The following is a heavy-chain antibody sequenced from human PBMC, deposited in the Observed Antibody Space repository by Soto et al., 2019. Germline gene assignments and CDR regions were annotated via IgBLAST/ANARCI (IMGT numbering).Heavy chain of an antibody. CDR2: ISYDGSNK. V-gene: IGHV3-30*18. J-gene: IGHJ3*02. CDR1: GFTFSSYG. Sequence: GGSLRLSCAASGFTFSSYGMHWVRQAPGKGLECVAVISYDGSNKYYADSVKGRFTISRDNSKNTLYLQMNSLRAEDTAVYYCAKDFGYCSGGSCYGPPSFDIWGQGTMVTVSS. CDR3: AKDFGYCSGGSCYGPPSFDI. D-gene: IGHD2-15*01.